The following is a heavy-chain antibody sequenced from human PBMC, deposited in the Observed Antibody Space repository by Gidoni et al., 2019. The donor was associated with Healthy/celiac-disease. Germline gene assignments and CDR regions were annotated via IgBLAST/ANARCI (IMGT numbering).Heavy chain of an antibody. CDR1: SIRSSSYY. CDR3: ASDAVWFGELTLDY. V-gene: IGHV4-39*07. CDR2: IYYSGST. J-gene: IGHJ4*02. D-gene: IGHD3-10*01. Sequence: SIRSSSYYWGWIRQPPGKGLEWIGSIYYSGSTYYNPSLKSRVTISVDTSKTQFSLKLSSVTAADTAVYYCASDAVWFGELTLDYWGQGTLVTVSS.